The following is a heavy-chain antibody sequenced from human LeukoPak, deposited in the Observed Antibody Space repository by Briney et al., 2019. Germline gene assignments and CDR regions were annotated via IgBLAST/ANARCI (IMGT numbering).Heavy chain of an antibody. V-gene: IGHV3-21*01. CDR2: ISSSSDYI. D-gene: IGHD3-10*01. J-gene: IGHJ4*02. CDR3: ARDSGSGSYYPRFDY. Sequence: KPGGSLRLSCAASGFTFSCYSMNWVRQAPGKGLEWVSSISSSSDYIYYADSVKGRFTISSDNAKNSQYVQMNSLRAEDTAVYYCARDSGSGSYYPRFDYWGQGTQVVVSS. CDR1: GFTFSCYS.